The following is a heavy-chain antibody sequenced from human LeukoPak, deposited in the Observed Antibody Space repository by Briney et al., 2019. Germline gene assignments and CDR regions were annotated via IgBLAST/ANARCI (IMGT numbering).Heavy chain of an antibody. CDR3: ARGGARYYYGSGSYGDY. V-gene: IGHV3-48*02. J-gene: IGHJ4*02. CDR2: ISSSSSTI. D-gene: IGHD3-10*01. Sequence: GGSLRLSCAASGFTFSSYSMNWVRQAPGKGLEWVSYISSSSSTIYYADSVKGRFTIPRDNAKNSLYLQMNSLRDEDTAVYYCARGGARYYYGSGSYGDYWGQGTLVTVSS. CDR1: GFTFSSYS.